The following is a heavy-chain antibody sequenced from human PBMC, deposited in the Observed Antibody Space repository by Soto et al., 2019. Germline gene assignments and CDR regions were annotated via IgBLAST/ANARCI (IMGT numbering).Heavy chain of an antibody. CDR1: GDSVSSNSAA. CDR3: ASQGGLLWFGARGYGMDV. V-gene: IGHV6-1*01. Sequence: SQTLSLTCAVSGDSVSSNSAAWNWIRQSPSRGLEWLGRTYYRSKWYNDYAVSVKSRITINPDTSKNQFSLQLNSVTPEDTAVYYRASQGGLLWFGARGYGMDVWGQGTTVTVSS. D-gene: IGHD3-10*01. CDR2: TYYRSKWYN. J-gene: IGHJ6*02.